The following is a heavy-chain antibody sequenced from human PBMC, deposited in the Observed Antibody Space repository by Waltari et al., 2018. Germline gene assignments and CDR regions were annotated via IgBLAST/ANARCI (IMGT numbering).Heavy chain of an antibody. V-gene: IGHV4-39*07. Sequence: QLQLQESGPGLVKPSETLSLTCTVSGGSISSSSYYWGWIRQPPGKGLEWIGSIYYRWSTYYNPSLTSRVTISVDTSKNQFSLKLSSVTAADTAVYYCARDKQQLVHDAFDIWGQGTMVTVSS. CDR2: IYYRWST. CDR3: ARDKQQLVHDAFDI. CDR1: GGSISSSSYY. J-gene: IGHJ3*02. D-gene: IGHD6-13*01.